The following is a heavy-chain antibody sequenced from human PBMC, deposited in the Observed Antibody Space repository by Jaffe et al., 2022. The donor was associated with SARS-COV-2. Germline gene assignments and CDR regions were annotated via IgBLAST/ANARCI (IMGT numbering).Heavy chain of an antibody. Sequence: QVQLVQSGAEVKKPGASVKVSCKASGYTFNMYGISWVRQAPGQGPEWMGWISAYNGKTNYAQKFQGRVTMTTDTSTSTAYMELRSLRSDDTAVYYCSRDHGEHSGNFAFDYWGQGTLVTVSS. V-gene: IGHV1-18*01. CDR2: ISAYNGKT. CDR3: SRDHGEHSGNFAFDY. CDR1: GYTFNMYG. D-gene: IGHD1-26*01. J-gene: IGHJ4*02.